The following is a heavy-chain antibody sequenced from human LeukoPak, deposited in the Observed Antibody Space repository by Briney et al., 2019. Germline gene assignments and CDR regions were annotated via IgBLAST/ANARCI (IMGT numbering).Heavy chain of an antibody. CDR2: INHSGST. D-gene: IGHD6-19*01. J-gene: IGHJ4*02. Sequence: PSETLSLTCAVYGGSFSGYYWSWIRQPPGKGLEWIGEINHSGSTNYNPSLKSRVTISVDTSKNQFSLKLSSVTAADTAAYYCASIAVAGGIDYWGQGTLVTVSS. CDR1: GGSFSGYY. CDR3: ASIAVAGGIDY. V-gene: IGHV4-34*01.